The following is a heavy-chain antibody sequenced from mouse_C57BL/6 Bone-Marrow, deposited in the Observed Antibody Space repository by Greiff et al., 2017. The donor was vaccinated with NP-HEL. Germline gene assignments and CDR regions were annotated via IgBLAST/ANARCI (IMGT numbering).Heavy chain of an antibody. J-gene: IGHJ4*01. CDR2: IWSGGST. CDR3: ARPRPETGYYYAMDY. CDR1: GFSLTSYG. D-gene: IGHD3-2*01. V-gene: IGHV2-2*01. Sequence: QVHVKQSGPGLVQPSQSLSITCTVSGFSLTSYGVHWVRQSPGKGLEWLGVIWSGGSTDYNAAFISRLSISQDNSKSQVFFKMNSLQADDTAIYYCARPRPETGYYYAMDYWGQGTSVTVSS.